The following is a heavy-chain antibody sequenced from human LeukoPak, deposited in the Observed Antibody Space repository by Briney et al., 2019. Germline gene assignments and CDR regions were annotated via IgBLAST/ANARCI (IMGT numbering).Heavy chain of an antibody. CDR1: GGSFSGYY. Sequence: SETLSLTCAVYGGSFSGYYWSWIRQPPGKGLEWIGEINHSGSTNYNPSLKSRVTISVDTSKNQFSLKLSPVTAADTAVYYCARDPDYYGSGTYYNHYFDYWGQGTLVTVSS. V-gene: IGHV4-34*01. D-gene: IGHD3-10*01. CDR2: INHSGST. CDR3: ARDPDYYGSGTYYNHYFDY. J-gene: IGHJ4*02.